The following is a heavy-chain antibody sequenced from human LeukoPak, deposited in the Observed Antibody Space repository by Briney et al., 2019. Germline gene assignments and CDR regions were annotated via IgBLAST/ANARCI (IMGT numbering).Heavy chain of an antibody. D-gene: IGHD3-10*01. Sequence: PSETLSLTCTVSGGSISSYYWSWIRQPAGKGLEWIGRIYTSGSTNYNPSLKSRVTMSVDTSKNQFSLKLSSVTAADTAVYYCARGSFTMVQGVTIGNNWFDPWGQGTLVTVSS. V-gene: IGHV4-4*07. CDR3: ARGSFTMVQGVTIGNNWFDP. CDR1: GGSISSYY. J-gene: IGHJ5*02. CDR2: IYTSGST.